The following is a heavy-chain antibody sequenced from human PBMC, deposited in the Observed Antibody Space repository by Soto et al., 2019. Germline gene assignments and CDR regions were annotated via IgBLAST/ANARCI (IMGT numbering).Heavy chain of an antibody. V-gene: IGHV1-24*01. J-gene: IGHJ3*02. CDR3: ATGRYFDWTLWGDAFDI. D-gene: IGHD3-9*01. CDR1: GYTITELS. Sequence: ASVKGSCKVSGYTITELSVHWVRQAPGKGLEWMGGFDPEDGETIYAQKFQGRVTMTEDTSTDTAYMELSSLRSEDTAVYYCATGRYFDWTLWGDAFDIWGQGTMVTVSS. CDR2: FDPEDGET.